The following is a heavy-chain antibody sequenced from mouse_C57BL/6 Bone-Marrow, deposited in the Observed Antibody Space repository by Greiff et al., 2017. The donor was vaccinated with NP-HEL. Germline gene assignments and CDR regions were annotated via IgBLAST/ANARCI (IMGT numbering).Heavy chain of an antibody. J-gene: IGHJ2*01. CDR3: ARSSRLGRVYYFDY. Sequence: VQLQQPGAELARPGASVKLSCKASGYTFTSYGISWVKQRTGQGLEWIGEIYPRSGNTYYNEKFKGKATLTADKSSSTAYMELRSLTSEDSAVYFCARSSRLGRVYYFDYWGQGTTLTVSS. V-gene: IGHV1-81*01. D-gene: IGHD2-4*01. CDR2: IYPRSGNT. CDR1: GYTFTSYG.